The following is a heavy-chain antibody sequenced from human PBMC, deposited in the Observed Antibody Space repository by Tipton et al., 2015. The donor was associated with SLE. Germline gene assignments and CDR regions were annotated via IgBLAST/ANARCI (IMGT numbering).Heavy chain of an antibody. V-gene: IGHV3-7*01. J-gene: IGHJ3*01. Sequence: SLRLSCLVLGFTSTTNWMSWVRQAPGKGLEWVANIKQDGSEKYYVDSVKGRFSISRDIAKNSLPPQMNKLRGEDTAVYYCARGGDSWTGYLSDGFDVWGQGTMATVSS. CDR2: IKQDGSEK. D-gene: IGHD3/OR15-3a*01. CDR3: ARGGDSWTGYLSDGFDV. CDR1: GFTSTTNW.